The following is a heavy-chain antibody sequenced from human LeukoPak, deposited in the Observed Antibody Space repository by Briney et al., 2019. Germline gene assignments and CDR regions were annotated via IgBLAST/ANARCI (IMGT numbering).Heavy chain of an antibody. D-gene: IGHD1-26*01. CDR2: ISLRGRT. CDR1: SGSITSTNW. J-gene: IGHJ4*02. CDR3: SRESGPFCPFGY. Sequence: SETLSLTCGVSSGSITSTNWWSWVRQPPGQGLEWIGEISLRGRTNYNPSLNSRVTMSLDESKNQLSLNLTSVTAADTAIYYCSRESGPFCPFGYCGQGTLVTVPS. V-gene: IGHV4-4*02.